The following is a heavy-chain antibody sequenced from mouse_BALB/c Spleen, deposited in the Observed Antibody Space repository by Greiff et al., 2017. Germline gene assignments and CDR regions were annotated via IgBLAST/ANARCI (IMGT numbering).Heavy chain of an antibody. CDR1: GYSITSGYY. Sequence: EVQVVESGPGLVKPSQSLSLTCSVTGYSITSGYYWNWIRQFPGNKLEWMGYISYDGSNNYNPSLKNRISITRDTSKNQFFLKLNSVTTEDTATYYCARADDYDGAIDYWGQGTSVTVSS. J-gene: IGHJ4*01. CDR2: ISYDGSN. V-gene: IGHV3-6*02. CDR3: ARADDYDGAIDY. D-gene: IGHD2-4*01.